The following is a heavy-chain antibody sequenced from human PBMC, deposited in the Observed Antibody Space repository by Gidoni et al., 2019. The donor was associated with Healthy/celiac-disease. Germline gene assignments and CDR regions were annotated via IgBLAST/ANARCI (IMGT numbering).Heavy chain of an antibody. J-gene: IGHJ3*02. D-gene: IGHD2-15*01. CDR1: GGTFSCYA. CDR3: ARIYSSGDDAFDI. V-gene: IGHV1-69*01. CDR2: IIPIFGTA. Sequence: EVKKPGSSVKVSCKASGGTFSCYAISWVRQAPGQGLEWMGGIIPIFGTANYAQKFQGRVTITADESTSTAYMELSSLRSEDTAVYYCARIYSSGDDAFDIWGQGTMVTVSS.